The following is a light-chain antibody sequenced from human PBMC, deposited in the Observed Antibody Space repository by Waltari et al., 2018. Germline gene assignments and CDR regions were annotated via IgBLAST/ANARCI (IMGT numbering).Light chain of an antibody. CDR3: QSYDSSLSGSA. V-gene: IGLV1-40*01. J-gene: IGLJ2*01. CDR2: GNT. Sequence: SVLTQPPSVSGAPGQGVTISCTGRSVNFGAAYDGPWYQHLPGPAPKLLIYGNTNRPSGVPDRFSGSKSGTSASLAITGLQSEDEADYYCQSYDSSLSGSAFGGGTKLTVL. CDR1: SVNFGAAYD.